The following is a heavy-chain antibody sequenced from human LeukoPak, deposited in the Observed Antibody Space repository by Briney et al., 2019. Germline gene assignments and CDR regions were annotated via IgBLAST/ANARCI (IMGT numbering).Heavy chain of an antibody. D-gene: IGHD6-13*01. Sequence: SETLSLTCAVYGGSFSGYYWGWIRQPPGNGLEWIGEINHSGSTNYNPSLKSRVTISIDTSKNQFSLKLSSVNAADTAVYYCARDASSSSDSPFDYWGQGALVTVSS. CDR3: ARDASSSSDSPFDY. J-gene: IGHJ4*02. V-gene: IGHV4-34*01. CDR2: INHSGST. CDR1: GGSFSGYY.